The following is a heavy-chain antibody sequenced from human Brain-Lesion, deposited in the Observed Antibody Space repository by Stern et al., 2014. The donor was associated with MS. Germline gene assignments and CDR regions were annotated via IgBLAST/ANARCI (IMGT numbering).Heavy chain of an antibody. D-gene: IGHD2-15*01. V-gene: IGHV4-39*01. Sequence: VQLVQSGPGLVKPSETLSLTCTVAGGSVSSTSYALAWIRQPPGKGLEWIGTLYYSGNTYYSPSLQSRLTISLDTSKNQFSLQLRSVTAADTAVYYCAGEEDIRYCSGGSCTGNWFDPWGQGTLVTVSS. CDR3: AGEEDIRYCSGGSCTGNWFDP. CDR2: LYYSGNT. J-gene: IGHJ5*02. CDR1: GGSVSSTSYA.